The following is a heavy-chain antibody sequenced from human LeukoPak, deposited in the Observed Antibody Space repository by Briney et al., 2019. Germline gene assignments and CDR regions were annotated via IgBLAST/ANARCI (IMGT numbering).Heavy chain of an antibody. CDR3: ARGVYSSSWYPGLYYYYYMDV. D-gene: IGHD6-13*01. CDR1: GYTFTSYD. V-gene: IGHV1-8*01. Sequence: ASVKVSCKASGYTFTSYDINWVRQATGHGLEWMGWMNPNSGNTGYAQKFQGRVTMTRNTSISTAYMELSSLRSEDTAVYYCARGVYSSSWYPGLYYYYYMDVWGKGTTVTVSS. J-gene: IGHJ6*03. CDR2: MNPNSGNT.